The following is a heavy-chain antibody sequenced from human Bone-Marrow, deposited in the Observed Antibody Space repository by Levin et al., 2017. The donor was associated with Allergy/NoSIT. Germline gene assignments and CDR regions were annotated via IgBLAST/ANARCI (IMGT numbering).Heavy chain of an antibody. V-gene: IGHV3-30*18. CDR1: GFTFSSYG. Sequence: GGSLRLSCAASGFTFSSYGMHWVRQAPGKGLEWVAVISYDGSNKYYADSVKGRFTISRDNSKNTLYLQMNSLRAEDTAVYYCAKGWGYCTNGVCYDYWGQGTLVTVSS. J-gene: IGHJ4*02. CDR2: ISYDGSNK. D-gene: IGHD2-8*01. CDR3: AKGWGYCTNGVCYDY.